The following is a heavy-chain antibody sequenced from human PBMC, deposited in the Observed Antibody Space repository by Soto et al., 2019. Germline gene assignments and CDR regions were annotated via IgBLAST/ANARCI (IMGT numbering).Heavy chain of an antibody. CDR2: ISAYNGNT. D-gene: IGHD6-19*01. Sequence: GASVKVSCKASGYTFTSYGISWVRQAPGQGLEWMGWISAYNGNTNYAQKLQGRVTMTTDTSTSTAYMELRSLRSDDTAVYYCARDRLSIAVAGRHYYYYGMDVWGQGTTVTVSS. J-gene: IGHJ6*02. V-gene: IGHV1-18*01. CDR1: GYTFTSYG. CDR3: ARDRLSIAVAGRHYYYYGMDV.